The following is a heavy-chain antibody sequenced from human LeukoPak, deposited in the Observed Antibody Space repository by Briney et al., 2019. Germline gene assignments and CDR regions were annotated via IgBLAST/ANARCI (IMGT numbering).Heavy chain of an antibody. CDR2: IWYDGSKK. J-gene: IGHJ4*02. Sequence: GGSLRLSCVASGFTFNTYGMHWVRQAPGKGLEWVAVIWYDGSKKFYADAVNGRFTISRDDSKNTLYLQMSGLRADDTAIYYCASAYSAGWFTYWGQGTPVTVSS. V-gene: IGHV3-33*01. D-gene: IGHD3-16*01. CDR3: ASAYSAGWFTY. CDR1: GFTFNTYG.